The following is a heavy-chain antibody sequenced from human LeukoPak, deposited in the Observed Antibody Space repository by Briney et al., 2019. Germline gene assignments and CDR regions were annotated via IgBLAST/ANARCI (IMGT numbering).Heavy chain of an antibody. CDR2: IYPGDSDT. CDR1: GYTFTNYW. CDR3: ARRSWSDAFDI. J-gene: IGHJ3*02. V-gene: IGHV5-51*01. Sequence: GECLKISCKASGYTFTNYWIGWVRQMPGKGLEWVGIIYPGDSDTRYSPSFQGQVTISADKSISTAYLQWSSLKASDTAMYYCARRSWSDAFDIWGQGTMVTVSS. D-gene: IGHD6-13*01.